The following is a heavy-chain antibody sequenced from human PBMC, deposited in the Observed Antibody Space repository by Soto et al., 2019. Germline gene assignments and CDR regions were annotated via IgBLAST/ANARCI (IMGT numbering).Heavy chain of an antibody. CDR2: VSNNGASA. CDR3: ARAPRGLNYYGSGSHYPYFDY. D-gene: IGHD3-10*01. J-gene: IGHJ4*02. Sequence: LRLSCAASGFTFSTYVMNWVRQAPGKGLEWVSGVSNNGASAYYADSVQGRFSISRDNSKNTLYLQMNSLRAEGTAVYFCARAPRGLNYYGSGSHYPYFDYWGQGALVTVSS. CDR1: GFTFSTYV. V-gene: IGHV3-23*01.